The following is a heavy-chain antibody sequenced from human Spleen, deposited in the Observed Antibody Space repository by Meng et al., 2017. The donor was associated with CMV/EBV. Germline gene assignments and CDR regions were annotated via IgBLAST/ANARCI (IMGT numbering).Heavy chain of an antibody. D-gene: IGHD4-17*01. J-gene: IGHJ5*02. CDR1: GYSFTSYW. CDR3: ARRGMMTTRGYWFDP. V-gene: IGHV5-51*01. Sequence: GESLKISCKGSGYSFTSYWIGWVRQMPGKGLEWMGIIYPGDSDTRYSPSFHGQLTISADKSIRTAYLQWSGLKASDTAIYYCARRGMMTTRGYWFDPWGQGTLVTVSS. CDR2: IYPGDSDT.